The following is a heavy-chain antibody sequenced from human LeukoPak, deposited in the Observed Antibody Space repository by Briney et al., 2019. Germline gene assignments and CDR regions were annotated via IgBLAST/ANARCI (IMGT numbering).Heavy chain of an antibody. J-gene: IGHJ4*02. CDR1: GDSISSYY. CDR2: IYYSGTT. D-gene: IGHD1-1*01. Sequence: KASETLSLTCTVSGDSISSYYWSWLRQPPGKGLEWIGYIYYSGTTNYNPSLKSRVTISVDTSKNQFSLKLSSVTAADTAVYYCARLWRAAIDYGGQGTLVTASS. V-gene: IGHV4-59*08. CDR3: ARLWRAAIDY.